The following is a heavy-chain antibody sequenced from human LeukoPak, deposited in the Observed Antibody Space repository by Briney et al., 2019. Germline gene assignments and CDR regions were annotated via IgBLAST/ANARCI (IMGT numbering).Heavy chain of an antibody. J-gene: IGHJ4*02. CDR2: INHNGNVN. Sequence: GGSLRLSCAASGFTFSSYWMNWARQAPGKGLEWVASINHNGNVNYYVDSVKGRFTISRDNAKNSLYLQMSNLRAEDTAVYFCARTRSSGYLTFGYWGQGILVTVSS. D-gene: IGHD3-22*01. CDR1: GFTFSSYW. CDR3: ARTRSSGYLTFGY. V-gene: IGHV3-7*03.